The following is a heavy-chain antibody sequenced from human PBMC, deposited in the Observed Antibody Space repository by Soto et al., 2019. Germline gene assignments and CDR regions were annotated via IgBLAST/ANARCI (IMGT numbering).Heavy chain of an antibody. CDR2: IIPILGIA. J-gene: IGHJ4*02. D-gene: IGHD2-2*01. V-gene: IGHV1-69*08. Sequence: QVQLVQSGAEVKKPGSSVKVSCKASGGTFSSYTISWVRQAPGQGLGWMGRIIPILGIANYAQKFQGRVTITADKATSTAYMELSSLRSEATAVYYCARDERGAMEFDSWGQGTLVTVSS. CDR3: ARDERGAMEFDS. CDR1: GGTFSSYT.